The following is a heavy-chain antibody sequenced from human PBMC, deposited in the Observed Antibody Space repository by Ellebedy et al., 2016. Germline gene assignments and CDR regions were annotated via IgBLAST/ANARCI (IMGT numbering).Heavy chain of an antibody. Sequence: ASVKVSCXASGYTFTTYGISWVRQAPGQGLEWMGWMNAYNGNTNYAQKFQGRVTMTRSISLNTAYMELSSLRSEDTAVYYCARGSPPTTVTSYIDYWGQGTLVTVSS. CDR2: MNAYNGNT. CDR1: GYTFTTYG. V-gene: IGHV1-8*02. CDR3: ARGSPPTTVTSYIDY. J-gene: IGHJ4*02. D-gene: IGHD4-17*01.